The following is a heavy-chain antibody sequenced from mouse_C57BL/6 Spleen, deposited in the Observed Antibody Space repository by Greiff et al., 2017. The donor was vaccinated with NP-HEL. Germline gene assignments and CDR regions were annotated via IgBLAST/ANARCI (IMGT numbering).Heavy chain of an antibody. CDR1: GYAFSSSW. J-gene: IGHJ4*01. CDR3: APHAMDY. Sequence: VNVVESGPELVKPGASVKISCKASGYAFSSSWMNWVKQRPGKGLEWIGRIYPGDGDTNYNGKFKGKATLTADKSSSTAYMQLSSLTSEDSAVYFCAPHAMDYWGQGTSVTVSS. CDR2: IYPGDGDT. V-gene: IGHV1-82*01.